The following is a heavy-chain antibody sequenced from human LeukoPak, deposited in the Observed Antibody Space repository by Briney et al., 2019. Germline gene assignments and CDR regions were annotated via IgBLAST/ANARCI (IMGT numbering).Heavy chain of an antibody. V-gene: IGHV3-53*01. CDR3: ARDSSGYYYTN. CDR2: IYSGGST. Sequence: GGSLRLSCAASGFTVSSNYMSWVRQAPGKGLEWVSVIYSGGSTYYADSVKGRFTISRDNSKNTLYLQMNSLRAEDTAVYYCARDSSGYYYTNWGQGTLVTVSS. J-gene: IGHJ4*02. D-gene: IGHD3-22*01. CDR1: GFTVSSNY.